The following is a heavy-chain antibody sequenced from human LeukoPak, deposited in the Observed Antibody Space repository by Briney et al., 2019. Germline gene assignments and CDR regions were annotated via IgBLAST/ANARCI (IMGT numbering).Heavy chain of an antibody. CDR2: IKEDGSEK. CDR3: ARVGGWLQVYFDY. V-gene: IGHV3-7*03. J-gene: IGHJ4*02. CDR1: GFTFSSYW. D-gene: IGHD6-19*01. Sequence: GGSLRLSCAGSGFTFSSYWMSWVRQAPGKGLEWVAHIKEDGSEKYYVDSVKGRFTISRDNAKNLLYLQVNSLRAEDTAVYYCARVGGWLQVYFDYWGQGTLVTVSS.